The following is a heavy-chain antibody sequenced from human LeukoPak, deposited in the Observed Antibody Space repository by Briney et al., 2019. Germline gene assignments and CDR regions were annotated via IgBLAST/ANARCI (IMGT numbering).Heavy chain of an antibody. V-gene: IGHV3-33*06. CDR3: AKGLELADY. CDR2: ISYDGSNK. D-gene: IGHD1-7*01. Sequence: GTSLRLSCAASGFTFSRHGMHWVRQGPGKGLELVTFISYDGSNKYYADSVKGRFTISRDNSRSTLYLQMNSLRAEDTAVYYCAKGLELADYWGQGTLVTVSS. CDR1: GFTFSRHG. J-gene: IGHJ4*02.